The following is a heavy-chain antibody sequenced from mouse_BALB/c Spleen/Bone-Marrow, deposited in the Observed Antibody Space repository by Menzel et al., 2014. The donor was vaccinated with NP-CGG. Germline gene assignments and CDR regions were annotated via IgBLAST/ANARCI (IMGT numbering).Heavy chain of an antibody. D-gene: IGHD1-1*01. CDR2: IDPANGNT. Sequence: VQLKQSGAELVKPGASVKLSCTASGFNIKDTYMHWVKQRPEQGLEWIGRIDPANGNTKYDPKFQGKSTITADTSSNTACLQLSSLTSEDTAVYYCARYSYGSRGYYFDYWGQGTTLTVSS. CDR1: GFNIKDTY. CDR3: ARYSYGSRGYYFDY. V-gene: IGHV14-3*02. J-gene: IGHJ2*01.